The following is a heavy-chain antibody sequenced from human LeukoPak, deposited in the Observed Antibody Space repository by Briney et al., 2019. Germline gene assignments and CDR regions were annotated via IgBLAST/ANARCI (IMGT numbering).Heavy chain of an antibody. D-gene: IGHD6-19*01. CDR1: GFTFSSYG. CDR3: AKDGGGVGFIAVADHFDY. CDR2: ISRSGGST. Sequence: PGGSLRLSCAASGFTFSSYGMSWVRQAPGKGLEWVSAISRSGGSTYYADSVKGRFTISRDSSKNTLYLQMNSLRAEDTAVYYCAKDGGGVGFIAVADHFDYWGQGTLVTVSS. V-gene: IGHV3-23*01. J-gene: IGHJ4*02.